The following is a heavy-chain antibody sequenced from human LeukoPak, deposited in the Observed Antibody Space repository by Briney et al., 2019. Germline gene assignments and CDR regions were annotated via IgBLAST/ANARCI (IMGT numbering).Heavy chain of an antibody. D-gene: IGHD2-2*02. J-gene: IGHJ4*02. Sequence: PGGSLRLSCAASGFTVSSNYMNWVRQAPGKGLEWVSSISSSSSYIYYADSVKGRFTISRDNAKNSLYLQMNSLRAEDTAVYYCARSCSSTSCYTVFDYWGQGTLVTVSS. CDR3: ARSCSSTSCYTVFDY. CDR2: ISSSSSYI. V-gene: IGHV3-21*01. CDR1: GFTVSSNY.